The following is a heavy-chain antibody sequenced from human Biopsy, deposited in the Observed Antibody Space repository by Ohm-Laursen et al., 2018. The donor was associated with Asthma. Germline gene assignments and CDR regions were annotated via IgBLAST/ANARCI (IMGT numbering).Heavy chain of an antibody. CDR1: GFVFSQCG. Sequence: SLRLSCSASGFVFSQCGIHWVRQAPGKGLEWVGVISKDASTQDYADSVKGRFTMARDNSKNTLDLQMNSLREEDTAVYYCVRDGTDDAFDIWGQGTVVSVSS. CDR2: ISKDASTQ. V-gene: IGHV3-30*03. CDR3: VRDGTDDAFDI. D-gene: IGHD1-1*01. J-gene: IGHJ3*02.